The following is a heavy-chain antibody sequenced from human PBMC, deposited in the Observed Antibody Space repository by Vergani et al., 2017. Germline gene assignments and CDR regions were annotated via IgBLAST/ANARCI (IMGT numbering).Heavy chain of an antibody. V-gene: IGHV4-30-2*01. CDR3: ARAPNHSGYYYMDV. D-gene: IGHD1-26*01. CDR1: GGSISSGGYS. J-gene: IGHJ6*03. CDR2: FYHSGST. Sequence: QLQLQESGSGLVKPSQTLSLTCAVSGGSISSGGYSWTWLRQPPGKGLEWIGYFYHSGSTYYNPSLKSRVTISVDRSKNQFSLKLSSVTAADTAVYYCARAPNHSGYYYMDVWGKGTTVTVSS.